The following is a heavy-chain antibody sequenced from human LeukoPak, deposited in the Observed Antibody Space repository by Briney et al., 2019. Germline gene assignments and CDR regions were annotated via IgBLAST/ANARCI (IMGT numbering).Heavy chain of an antibody. V-gene: IGHV4-59*01. D-gene: IGHD1-26*01. CDR1: GGSISSYY. CDR3: ARAEWELPDYYYYMDV. CDR2: IYYSGST. J-gene: IGHJ6*03. Sequence: SETLSLTCTVSGGSISSYYWSWIRQPPGKGLEWIGYIYYSGSTNYNPSLKSRVTISVDTSKNQFSLKLSSVTAADTAVYYSARAEWELPDYYYYMDVWGKGTTVTVSS.